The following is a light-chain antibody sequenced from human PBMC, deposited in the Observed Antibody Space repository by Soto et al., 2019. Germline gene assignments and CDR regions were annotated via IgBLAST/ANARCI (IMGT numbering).Light chain of an antibody. J-gene: IGLJ1*01. CDR1: SSNIGAGYY. CDR2: SDN. Sequence: QSVLTQPPSVSGAPGQGVTISCTGSSSNIGAGYYVHWYQQLPGTAPKLLIYSDNTRPSGVPDRFSGSKSGTSASLAISGLQAEDEADYYCQSYDSGLSGSVFGTGTKLTVL. CDR3: QSYDSGLSGSV. V-gene: IGLV1-40*01.